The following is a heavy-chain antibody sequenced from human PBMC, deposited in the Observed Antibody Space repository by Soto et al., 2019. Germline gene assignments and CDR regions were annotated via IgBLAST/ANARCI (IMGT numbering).Heavy chain of an antibody. CDR3: ARLVGSSGYYLGAFDI. Sequence: GESLKISCEGSGYTFTNYWIGWVRQMPGKGLEWMGIIYPGDSDTRYSPSFQGQVTISADKSISTAYLQWSSLKASDTAMYYCARLVGSSGYYLGAFDIWGQGTMVTVSS. D-gene: IGHD3-22*01. V-gene: IGHV5-51*01. J-gene: IGHJ3*02. CDR1: GYTFTNYW. CDR2: IYPGDSDT.